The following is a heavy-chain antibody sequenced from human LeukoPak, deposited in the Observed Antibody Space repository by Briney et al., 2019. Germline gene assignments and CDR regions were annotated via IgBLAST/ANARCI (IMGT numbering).Heavy chain of an antibody. Sequence: SETLSLTCTVSGGSISTYYWSWIRQPPGKGLEWIGYIYYSGSTNYNPSLKSRVTISVDTSKNQFSLKLSSVTAADTAVYYCARSKRQNYYYYYMDVWGKGTTVTVSS. CDR3: ARSKRQNYYYYYMDV. CDR1: GGSISTYY. V-gene: IGHV4-59*01. J-gene: IGHJ6*03. CDR2: IYYSGST.